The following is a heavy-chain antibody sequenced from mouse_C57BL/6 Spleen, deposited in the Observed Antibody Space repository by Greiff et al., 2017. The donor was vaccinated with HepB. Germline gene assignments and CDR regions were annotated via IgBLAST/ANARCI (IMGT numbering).Heavy chain of an antibody. Sequence: EVQLQQSGPELVKPGASVKIPCKASGYTFTDYNMDWVKQSHGKSLEWIGDINPNNGGNIYNQKFKGKATLTVDKSSSTAYMELRSLTSEDTAVYYCARRGMGPMDYWGQGTSVTVSS. V-gene: IGHV1-18*01. J-gene: IGHJ4*01. CDR2: INPNNGGN. CDR1: GYTFTDYN. CDR3: ARRGMGPMDY. D-gene: IGHD2-3*01.